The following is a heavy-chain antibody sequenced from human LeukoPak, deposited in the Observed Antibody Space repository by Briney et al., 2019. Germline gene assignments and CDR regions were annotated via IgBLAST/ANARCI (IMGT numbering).Heavy chain of an antibody. CDR1: GGSISSYY. J-gene: IGHJ4*02. V-gene: IGHV4-59*01. CDR2: IYYSGST. CDR3: ARDVGTYYYGSGSYHLDY. D-gene: IGHD3-10*01. Sequence: PSETLSLTCTVSGGSISSYYWSWIRQPPGKGLEWIGYIYYSGSTNYNPSLKSRVTISVDTSKNQFSLKLSSVTAADTAVYYCARDVGTYYYGSGSYHLDYWGQGTLVTVSS.